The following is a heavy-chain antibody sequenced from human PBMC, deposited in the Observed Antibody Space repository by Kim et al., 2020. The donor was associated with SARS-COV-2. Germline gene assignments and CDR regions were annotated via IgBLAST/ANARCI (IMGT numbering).Heavy chain of an antibody. J-gene: IGHJ5*02. CDR2: IKSTADGGTT. V-gene: IGHV3-15*01. Sequence: GGSLRLSCAASGFTLTNAWMRWVRQTPGKGLDWVGHIKSTADGGTTDYAAPVKGRFTISRDDSKNTLYLQMSSLKTDDTAVYYCTTWTGYYGGWFDPWGQGALVTVST. CDR1: GFTLTNAW. CDR3: TTWTGYYGGWFDP. D-gene: IGHD3-9*01.